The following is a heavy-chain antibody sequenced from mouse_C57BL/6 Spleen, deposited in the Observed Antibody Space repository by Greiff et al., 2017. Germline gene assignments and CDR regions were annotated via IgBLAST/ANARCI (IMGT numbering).Heavy chain of an antibody. V-gene: IGHV5-6*01. CDR2: ISSGGSYT. Sequence: EVKLMESGGDLVKPGGSLKLSCAASGFTFSSYGMSWVRQTPDKRLGWVATISSGGSYTYYPDSVKGRFTISRDNAKNTLYLQMSSLKSEDTAMYYCARQEGSSPFAYWGQGTLVTVSA. CDR1: GFTFSSYG. CDR3: ARQEGSSPFAY. J-gene: IGHJ3*01. D-gene: IGHD1-1*01.